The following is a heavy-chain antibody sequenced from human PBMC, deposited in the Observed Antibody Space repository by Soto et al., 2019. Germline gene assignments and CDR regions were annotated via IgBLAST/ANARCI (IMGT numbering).Heavy chain of an antibody. CDR2: IFSNDEK. D-gene: IGHD3-3*01. J-gene: IGHJ5*02. Sequence: GSGPTLVNPTETLTLTCTVSGFSLSNARMGVSWIRQPPGKALEWLAHIFSNDEKSYSTSLKSRLTISKDTSKSQVVLTMTNMDPVDTATYYCARVPKYYDFWSGYSNWFDPWGQGTLVTVSS. V-gene: IGHV2-26*01. CDR1: GFSLSNARMG. CDR3: ARVPKYYDFWSGYSNWFDP.